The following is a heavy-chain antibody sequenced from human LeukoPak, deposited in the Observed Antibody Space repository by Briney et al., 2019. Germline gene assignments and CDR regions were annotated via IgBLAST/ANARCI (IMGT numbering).Heavy chain of an antibody. Sequence: PGGSLRLSCAASGFPLSSYSINWVRQAPGKGLVWVARIDSGGSRTTYADSVKGRFSISRDNGRNTLYLQMNSLRVEDTAVYYCARVWNSYNFDYWGQGTLVTVSS. CDR3: ARVWNSYNFDY. D-gene: IGHD1-7*01. V-gene: IGHV3-74*01. CDR2: IDSGGSRT. CDR1: GFPLSSYS. J-gene: IGHJ4*02.